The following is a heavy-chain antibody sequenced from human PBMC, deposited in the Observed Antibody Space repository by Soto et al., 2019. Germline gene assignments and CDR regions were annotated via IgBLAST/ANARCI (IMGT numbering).Heavy chain of an antibody. CDR1: GYTFTNFG. D-gene: IGHD3-16*01. CDR3: ARGGTPLDY. CDR2: ISAYNGNT. Sequence: QVQLVQSGAEVKKPGASVKVSCKASGYTFTNFGISWVRQAPGQGLEWMGWISAYNGNTNYAQKFQGRVTMTTDTSASTAYMEVRSLRFGEPAVDYCARGGTPLDYWGQGTLVTVSS. J-gene: IGHJ4*02. V-gene: IGHV1-18*01.